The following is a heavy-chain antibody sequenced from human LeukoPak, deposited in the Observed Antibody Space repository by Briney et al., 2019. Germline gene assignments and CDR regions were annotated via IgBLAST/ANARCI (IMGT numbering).Heavy chain of an antibody. CDR3: ARDFDY. CDR1: GFTFSNHA. Sequence: PGGSLRLSCAASGFTFSNHAMMWVRQAPGRGLEWVSAISGGGVSTYYTDSVKGRFTISRDNSKNTLYLQMNSLRAEDTAVYYCARDFDYWGQGTLVTVSS. V-gene: IGHV3-23*01. J-gene: IGHJ4*02. CDR2: ISGGGVST.